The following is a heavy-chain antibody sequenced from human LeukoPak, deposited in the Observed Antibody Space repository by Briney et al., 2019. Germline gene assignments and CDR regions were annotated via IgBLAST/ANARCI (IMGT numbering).Heavy chain of an antibody. CDR2: INPNRGDT. CDR3: ARWVGYSNWFDP. CDR1: GYTFTGCY. V-gene: IGHV1-2*02. J-gene: IGHJ5*02. D-gene: IGHD2-15*01. Sequence: ASVKVSCKASGYTFTGCYVLWVRQAPGQGLEWMGWINPNRGDTNYAQKFQGRVTMTRDTSISTAYMELSGLKSDDTAVYYCARWVGYSNWFDPWGQGTLVTVSS.